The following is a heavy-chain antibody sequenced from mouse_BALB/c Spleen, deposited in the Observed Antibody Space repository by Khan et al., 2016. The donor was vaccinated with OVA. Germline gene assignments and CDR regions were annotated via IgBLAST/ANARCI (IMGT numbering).Heavy chain of an antibody. V-gene: IGHV5-6*01. J-gene: IGHJ3*01. CDR2: INSDGDYT. CDR3: ASHLTGSCAY. Sequence: EVMLVESGGDLVKPGGSLRLSCAASGFTFSTYGMSWVRQPPDKRLEWVATINSDGDYTYYPDTVKGRFTISRNNAENTLYLQMSSLQSEDTAIYYCASHLTGSCAYWGQGTLVTVSA. D-gene: IGHD4-1*01. CDR1: GFTFSTYG.